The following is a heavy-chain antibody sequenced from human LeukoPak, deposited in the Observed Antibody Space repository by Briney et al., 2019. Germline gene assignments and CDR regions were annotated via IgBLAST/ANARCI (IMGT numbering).Heavy chain of an antibody. CDR2: IWLDGSNK. V-gene: IGHV3-33*01. CDR3: ARDPVTGRIRNYFDY. J-gene: IGHJ4*02. Sequence: GGSLRLSCAASGFSVSNYDMHWVRQAPGKGLEWVAVIWLDGSNKHYADSVKGRFTISRDIFKNTVFLQMNSLRDEDTALYFCARDPVTGRIRNYFDYWGQGALVTVSS. CDR1: GFSVSNYD. D-gene: IGHD3-9*01.